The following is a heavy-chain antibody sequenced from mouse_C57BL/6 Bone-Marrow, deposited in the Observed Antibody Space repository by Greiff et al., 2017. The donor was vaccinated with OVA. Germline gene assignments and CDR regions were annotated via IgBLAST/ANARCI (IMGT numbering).Heavy chain of an antibody. CDR2: IDPENGDT. J-gene: IGHJ4*01. V-gene: IGHV14-4*01. D-gene: IGHD1-2*01. CDR3: TTEGITTAGAMDY. Sequence: EVKLKESGAELVRPGASVKLSCTASGFNIKDDYMHWVKQRPEQGLEWIGWIDPENGDTEYASKFQGKATITADTSSNTAYLQLSSLTSEDTAVYYCTTEGITTAGAMDYWGQGTSVTVSS. CDR1: GFNIKDDY.